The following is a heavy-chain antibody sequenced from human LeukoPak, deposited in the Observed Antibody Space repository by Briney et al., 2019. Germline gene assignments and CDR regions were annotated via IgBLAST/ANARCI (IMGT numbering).Heavy chain of an antibody. Sequence: GGSLRLSCAASGFTLSSYGMHWVRHAPGKALEGGTFIRYVGSNKYYEDVVGGRFTISRDNSQNPLYLQMNSLRDEDTAVYCCAKGSGYEPTYYYYYMDVWGKGTTVTISS. D-gene: IGHD5-12*01. J-gene: IGHJ6*03. V-gene: IGHV3-30*02. CDR2: IRYVGSNK. CDR3: AKGSGYEPTYYYYYMDV. CDR1: GFTLSSYG.